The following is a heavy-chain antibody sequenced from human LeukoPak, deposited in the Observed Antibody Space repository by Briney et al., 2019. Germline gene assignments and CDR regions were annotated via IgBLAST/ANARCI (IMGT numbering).Heavy chain of an antibody. CDR2: IWYGGSNK. V-gene: IGHV3-30*02. Sequence: GGSLRLSCAASGFTFSSYGMHWVRQAPGKGLKWVAVIWYGGSNKYYADSVKGRFTISRDNSKNTLYLQMNSLRAEDTAVYYCAKDVGLGFGESNWFDPWGQGTLVTVSS. CDR3: AKDVGLGFGESNWFDP. CDR1: GFTFSSYG. J-gene: IGHJ5*02. D-gene: IGHD3-10*01.